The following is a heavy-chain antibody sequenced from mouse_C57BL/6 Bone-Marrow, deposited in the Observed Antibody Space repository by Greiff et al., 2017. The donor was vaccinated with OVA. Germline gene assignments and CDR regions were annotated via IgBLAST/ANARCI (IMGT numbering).Heavy chain of an antibody. J-gene: IGHJ1*03. CDR2: ISYDGSN. V-gene: IGHV3-6*01. CDR1: GYSITRGYY. Sequence: EVQRVESGPGLVKPSQSLSLTCSVTGYSITRGYYWNWIRQFPGNKLAWMGYISYDGSNNYNPSLKNRISITRDTSKNQFFLKLNSVTTEDTATYYCARESSHWYFDVWGTGTTVTVSS. D-gene: IGHD1-1*01. CDR3: ARESSHWYFDV.